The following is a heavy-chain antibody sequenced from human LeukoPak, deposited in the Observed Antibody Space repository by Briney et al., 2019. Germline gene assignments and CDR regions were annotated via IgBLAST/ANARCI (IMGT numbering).Heavy chain of an antibody. Sequence: SETLSLTCTVSGGSISSSSYYWGWIRQPPGKGLEWIGSIYYSGSTYYNPSLKSRVTISVDTSKNQFSLKLSSVTAADTAVYYCARGVYDFWSGYYYNWFDPWGQGTLVTVSS. CDR3: ARGVYDFWSGYYYNWFDP. CDR2: IYYSGST. D-gene: IGHD3-3*01. CDR1: GGSISSSSYY. J-gene: IGHJ5*02. V-gene: IGHV4-39*07.